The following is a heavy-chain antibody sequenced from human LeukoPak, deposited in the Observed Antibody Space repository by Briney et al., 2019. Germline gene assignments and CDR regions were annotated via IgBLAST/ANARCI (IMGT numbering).Heavy chain of an antibody. Sequence: AAVKVSCKASGYTFTGYYMHWVRQAPGQGLEWMGRINPNSGGTNYAQKFQGRVTMTRDTSISTAYMELSRLRSGDPAVYYCARDDLGSGYLMWGQGTLVTVSS. D-gene: IGHD3-22*01. CDR3: ARDDLGSGYLM. CDR2: INPNSGGT. CDR1: GYTFTGYY. J-gene: IGHJ4*02. V-gene: IGHV1-2*06.